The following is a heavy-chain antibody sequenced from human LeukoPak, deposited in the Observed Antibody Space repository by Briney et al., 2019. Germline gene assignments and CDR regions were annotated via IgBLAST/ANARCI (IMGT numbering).Heavy chain of an antibody. CDR3: ARLAGYYGSRGWFDP. J-gene: IGHJ5*02. V-gene: IGHV1-69*13. Sequence: ASVKVSCKASGGTFSSYAISWVRQAPGQGLEWMGGIIPMFGTAKYAQKFQGRVTITADESTSTAYMELSSLRSDDTAVYYCARLAGYYGSRGWFDPWGQGTLVTVSS. CDR2: IIPMFGTA. D-gene: IGHD3-10*01. CDR1: GGTFSSYA.